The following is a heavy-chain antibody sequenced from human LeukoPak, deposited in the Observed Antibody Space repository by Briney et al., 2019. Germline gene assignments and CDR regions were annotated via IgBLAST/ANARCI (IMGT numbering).Heavy chain of an antibody. D-gene: IGHD3-3*01. CDR3: ARDFGERYYYGMDV. J-gene: IGHJ6*02. CDR2: ISAYNGNT. Sequence: ASVKVSCKASGYTFTSYGITWVRQAPGQGLEWMGWISAYNGNTNYAQKLQGRVTMTTDTSTSTAYMELRSLRSEDTAVYYCARDFGERYYYGMDVWGQGTTVTVSS. V-gene: IGHV1-18*01. CDR1: GYTFTSYG.